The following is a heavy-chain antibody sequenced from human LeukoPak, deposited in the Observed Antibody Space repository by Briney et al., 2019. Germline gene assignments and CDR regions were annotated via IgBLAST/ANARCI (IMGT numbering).Heavy chain of an antibody. J-gene: IGHJ4*02. Sequence: PGRSLRLSCAASGFTFSSYGMHWVRQAPGKGLEWVAVISYDGSNKYYADSVKGRFTISRDNSKNTLYLQMNSLRVEDTAVYYCAKDRNGGYGNYFDYWGQGTLVTVSS. CDR3: AKDRNGGYGNYFDY. CDR2: ISYDGSNK. D-gene: IGHD5-12*01. CDR1: GFTFSSYG. V-gene: IGHV3-30*18.